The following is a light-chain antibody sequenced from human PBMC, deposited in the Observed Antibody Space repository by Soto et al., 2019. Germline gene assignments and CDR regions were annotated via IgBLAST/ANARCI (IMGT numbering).Light chain of an antibody. J-gene: IGKJ5*01. V-gene: IGKV3-11*01. CDR3: QQRHMWPIT. CDR1: QIFRGL. Sequence: VLTQCPVTLSLSRGEIATLSCRASQIFRGLLAWYQQKPGQAPRLLIYDAYNRATGIPPRFSGSGSGTDFTLTISSLEPEDSAVYYCQQRHMWPITFGQGTRLEIK. CDR2: DAY.